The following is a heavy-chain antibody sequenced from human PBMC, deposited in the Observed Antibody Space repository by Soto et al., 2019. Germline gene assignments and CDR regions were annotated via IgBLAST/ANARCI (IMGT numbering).Heavy chain of an antibody. J-gene: IGHJ4*02. D-gene: IGHD1-26*01. CDR2: IYYSGGT. CDR3: ARRYGGNLDY. V-gene: IGHV4-59*08. Sequence: QVPLQESGPGLVKPSETLSLTCTVSGGSISSYYWSWIRQPPGKGLEWIGYIYYSGGTNYNPSLKSRVTISVDSSKNHFSLKLSSVTAADTAVYYCARRYGGNLDYWGQGTLVNVSS. CDR1: GGSISSYY.